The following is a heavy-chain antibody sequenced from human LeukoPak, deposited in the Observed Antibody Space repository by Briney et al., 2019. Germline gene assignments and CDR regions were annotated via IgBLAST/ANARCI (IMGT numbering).Heavy chain of an antibody. V-gene: IGHV4-4*02. D-gene: IGHD1-26*01. J-gene: IGHJ4*02. Sequence: SETLSLTCAVSGGSISSSNWWSWVRQPPGKGLEWIGEIYHSGSTNYNPSLKSRVTISVDRSKNQFSLKLSSVTAADTAVYYCARDLRKVGATYFDYWGQGTLVTVSS. CDR3: ARDLRKVGATYFDY. CDR2: IYHSGST. CDR1: GGSISSSNW.